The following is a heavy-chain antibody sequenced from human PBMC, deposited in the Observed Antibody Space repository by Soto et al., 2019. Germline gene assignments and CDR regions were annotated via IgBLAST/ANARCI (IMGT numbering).Heavy chain of an antibody. CDR1: GYTFTSYD. CDR3: ARRYFDWLLRVAWFDP. CDR2: VNPNSGNT. D-gene: IGHD3-9*01. Sequence: GASVKVSCKASGYTFTSYDINWVRQATGQGLEWMGWVNPNSGNTGYAQKFQGRVTMTRNTSISTAYMELSSLRSEDTAVYYCARRYFDWLLRVAWFDPWGQGTLVTVSS. V-gene: IGHV1-8*01. J-gene: IGHJ5*02.